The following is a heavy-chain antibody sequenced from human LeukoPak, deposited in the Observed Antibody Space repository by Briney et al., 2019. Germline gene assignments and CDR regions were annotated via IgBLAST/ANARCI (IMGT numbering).Heavy chain of an antibody. D-gene: IGHD2-2*01. CDR3: ARGRYCSSTNCYEHYYYYMDV. CDR1: GFTFSYYL. V-gene: IGHV3-74*01. CDR2: INSDGSST. Sequence: PGGSLRLSCAASGFTFSYYLMHWVRQAPGKGLVWVSRINSDGSSTTYADSVKGRLTISRDNAKNTLFLQMNSLRAEDTAVYHCARGRYCSSTNCYEHYYYYMDVWGKGTTVTVSS. J-gene: IGHJ6*03.